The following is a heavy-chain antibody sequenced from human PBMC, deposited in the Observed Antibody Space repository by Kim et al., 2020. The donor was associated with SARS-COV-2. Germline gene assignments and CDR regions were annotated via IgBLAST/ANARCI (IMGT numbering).Heavy chain of an antibody. Sequence: TINPAHTVQGRYTIARDNAKNSLYLQMSSLRAEDAAVYYCAGSGGRDYWGQGTLVTVSS. V-gene: IGHV3-48*03. D-gene: IGHD1-26*01. CDR3: AGSGGRDY. CDR2: TI. J-gene: IGHJ4*02.